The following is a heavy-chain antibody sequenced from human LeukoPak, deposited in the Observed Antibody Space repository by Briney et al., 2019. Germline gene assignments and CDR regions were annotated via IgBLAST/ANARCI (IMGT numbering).Heavy chain of an antibody. J-gene: IGHJ4*02. CDR1: GGSFSGYY. Sequence: SETLSLTCAVYGGSFSGYYWSGIRQPPGKGLEWIGEIKHSGSTNYNPSLKSRVTISVGTSKNQFSLKLSSVTAADTAVYYCARRSGYVRWYFDYWGQGTLVTVSS. V-gene: IGHV4-34*01. CDR3: ARRSGYVRWYFDY. D-gene: IGHD5-12*01. CDR2: IKHSGST.